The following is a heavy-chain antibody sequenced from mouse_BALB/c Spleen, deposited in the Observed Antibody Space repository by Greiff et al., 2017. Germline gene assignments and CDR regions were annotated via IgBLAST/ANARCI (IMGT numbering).Heavy chain of an antibody. CDR2: IDPANGNT. V-gene: IGHV14-3*02. CDR3: ASSSTMITAMDY. D-gene: IGHD2-4*01. Sequence: EVQLQQSGAELVKPGASVKLSCTASGFNIKDTYMHWVKQRPEQGLEWIGRIDPANGNTKYDPKFQGKATITAVTSSNTAYLQLSSLTSEDTAVYYCASSSTMITAMDYWGQGTSVTVSS. CDR1: GFNIKDTY. J-gene: IGHJ4*01.